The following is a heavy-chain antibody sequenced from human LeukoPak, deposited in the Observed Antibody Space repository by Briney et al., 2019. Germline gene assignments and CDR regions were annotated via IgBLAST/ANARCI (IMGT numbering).Heavy chain of an antibody. J-gene: IGHJ4*02. CDR3: ASLRTIHGSGTYI. CDR2: VYYSGTT. CDR1: GGSISTNGYY. V-gene: IGHV4-39*07. Sequence: PSETLSLTCTVSGGSISTNGYYWGWIRQPPGKGLEWIGSVYYSGTTYYNPSLKSRVSILLATSKTQFSLKLTAVTAADTAVYYCASLRTIHGSGTYIWGQGILVTVSS. D-gene: IGHD3-10*01.